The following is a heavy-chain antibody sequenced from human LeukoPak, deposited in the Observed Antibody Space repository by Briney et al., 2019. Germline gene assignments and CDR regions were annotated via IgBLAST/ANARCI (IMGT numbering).Heavy chain of an antibody. CDR3: ARDSYYGSGSYYKGDY. J-gene: IGHJ4*02. CDR2: LIPIFGTA. Sequence: ASVKVSCKASGGTFSSYAISWVRQAPGQGLEWMGGLIPIFGTANYAQKFQGRVTITADESTSTAYMELSSLRSEDTAVYYCARDSYYGSGSYYKGDYWGQGTLVTVSS. D-gene: IGHD3-10*01. CDR1: GGTFSSYA. V-gene: IGHV1-69*13.